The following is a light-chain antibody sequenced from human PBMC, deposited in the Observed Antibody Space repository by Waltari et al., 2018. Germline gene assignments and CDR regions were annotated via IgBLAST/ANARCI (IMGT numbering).Light chain of an antibody. CDR3: ATWDDRQSGVV. CDR2: RDN. V-gene: IGLV1-44*01. J-gene: IGLJ2*01. Sequence: QTILTQPHSASGTPGQRVTVSCSGDNSNFGKNTVNWYQQLPGTAPKLLIYRDNQRPSGVPDRFSGSRSGTSASLAISGLRPDDEASYYCATWDDRQSGVVFGGGTTLTVL. CDR1: NSNFGKNT.